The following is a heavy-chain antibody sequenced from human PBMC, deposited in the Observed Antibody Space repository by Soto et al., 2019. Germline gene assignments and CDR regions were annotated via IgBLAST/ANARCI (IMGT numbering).Heavy chain of an antibody. CDR1: EFSLGLYD. D-gene: IGHD2-21*02. J-gene: IGHJ5*02. Sequence: ESGGGVVQPGRSLRLSCAASEFSLGLYDMHWVRQPPGKGLGWGSVIFSDGSKRYYADSVQDRFTISRDNSKNTLYLQMDSLTPEDTAVYYCGKDDLDIKGGARVVGTGPVGDLWGRGTLVTVSS. CDR3: GKDDLDIKGGARVVGTGPVGDL. V-gene: IGHV3-30*18. CDR2: IFSDGSKR.